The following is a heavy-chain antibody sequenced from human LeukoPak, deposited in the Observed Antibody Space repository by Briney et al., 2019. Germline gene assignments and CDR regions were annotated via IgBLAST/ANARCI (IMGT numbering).Heavy chain of an antibody. CDR2: IYTSGST. Sequence: KSSETLSLTCTVSGGSISSYYWAWIRQPAGKGLEWIGRIYTSGSTNYNPSLKSRVTVSVDTSKNQFSLKLSSVTAADTAVYYCAREMSSGYYYGVDYWGQGTLVTVSS. J-gene: IGHJ4*02. CDR3: AREMSSGYYYGVDY. V-gene: IGHV4-4*07. D-gene: IGHD3-22*01. CDR1: GGSISSYY.